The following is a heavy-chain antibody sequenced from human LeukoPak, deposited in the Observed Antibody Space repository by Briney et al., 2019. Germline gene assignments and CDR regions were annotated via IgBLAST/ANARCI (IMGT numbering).Heavy chain of an antibody. CDR1: GGSISSGGYY. D-gene: IGHD1-26*01. Sequence: SQTLSLTCTVSGGSISSGGYYWSWIRQHPGKGLEWIGYIYYSGSTYYNSSLKSRVTISVDTSKNQFSLKLSSVTAADTAVYYCARGHLSGSFPYWGQGTLVTVSS. V-gene: IGHV4-31*03. CDR2: IYYSGST. CDR3: ARGHLSGSFPY. J-gene: IGHJ4*02.